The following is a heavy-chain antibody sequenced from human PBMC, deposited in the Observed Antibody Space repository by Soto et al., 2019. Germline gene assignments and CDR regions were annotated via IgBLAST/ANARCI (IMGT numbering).Heavy chain of an antibody. CDR3: AGGIVGPTAGY. Sequence: QVQLVQSGAEVKKPGASVKVSCKASGYTFTSYDINWVRQATGRGLEWMGWMNPNSGNTGYVQRFQGRVTMTRNNSISIDYVELSSLRSEGTAVYYCAGGIVGPTAGYWGQGTLVTVSS. J-gene: IGHJ4*02. CDR2: MNPNSGNT. D-gene: IGHD1-26*01. CDR1: GYTFTSYD. V-gene: IGHV1-8*01.